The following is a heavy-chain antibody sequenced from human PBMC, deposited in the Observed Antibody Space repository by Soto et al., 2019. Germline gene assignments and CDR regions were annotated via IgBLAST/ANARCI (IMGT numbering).Heavy chain of an antibody. J-gene: IGHJ4*02. V-gene: IGHV4-31*03. D-gene: IGHD3-10*01. CDR1: GGSISSGGYY. CDR2: IYYSGST. CDR3: AHGAGSYYSWRYFDY. Sequence: PSETLSLTCTVSGGSISSGGYYWSWIRQHPGKGLEWIGYIYYSGSTYYNPSLKSRVTISVDTSKNQFSLKLSSVTAADTAVYYCAHGAGSYYSWRYFDYWGQGTLVTVAS.